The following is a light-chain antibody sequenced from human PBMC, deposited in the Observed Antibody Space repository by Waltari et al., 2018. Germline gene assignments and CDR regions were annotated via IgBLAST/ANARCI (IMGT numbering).Light chain of an antibody. V-gene: IGKV3-15*01. CDR2: RAS. Sequence: DIVMTQSPATLSVSPGERATLSCRASQNVYTNLAWYQQSPGQPPRLLIYRASTRASGIPARFSGSGSGTEFTLTISSLQSEDSAVYYCQQYNNWPPITFGRGTRLEIK. CDR1: QNVYTN. CDR3: QQYNNWPPIT. J-gene: IGKJ5*01.